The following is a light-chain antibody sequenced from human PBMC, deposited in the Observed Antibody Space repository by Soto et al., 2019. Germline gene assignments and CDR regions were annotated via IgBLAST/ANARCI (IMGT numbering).Light chain of an antibody. Sequence: EIVLTQSPGTLSLSPGERATLSCRASQSISNNYLAWYQQKPGQAPRLLIYAASTRATGVPDRFTGSGSGTDFTLTISRLEPEDFAVFYCHHYGRSPIFTFGPGTNVDIK. CDR3: HHYGRSPIFT. CDR1: QSISNNY. CDR2: AAS. V-gene: IGKV3-20*01. J-gene: IGKJ3*01.